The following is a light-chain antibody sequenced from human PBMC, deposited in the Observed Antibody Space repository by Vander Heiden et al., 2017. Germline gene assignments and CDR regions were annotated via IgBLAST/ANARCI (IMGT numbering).Light chain of an antibody. J-gene: IGKJ2*01. CDR3: QQYHSSLYT. CDR1: QNIFNRY. Sequence: EIVLTQSPGTLSLSPGEGATLSRRASQNIFNRYLAWYQQKPGQPPRLLIYDGVTRATGVPDRFSGSGSGTDFTLTVSRLEPEDSAVYYCQQYHSSLYTFGQGTKEEIK. CDR2: DGV. V-gene: IGKV3-20*01.